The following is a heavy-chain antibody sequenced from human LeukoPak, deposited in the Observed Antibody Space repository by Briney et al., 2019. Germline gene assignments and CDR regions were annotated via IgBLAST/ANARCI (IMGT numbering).Heavy chain of an antibody. CDR3: ARVNAPVATFDY. CDR2: ISHSGST. Sequence: SETLSLTCTVSGYSISSTYYEAWIRQPPGKGLEWIATISHSGSTYYTPSLKSRLTISLDTSTNHFSLRLSSVTAADTAVYYCARVNAPVATFDYWGQGTLVTVSS. CDR1: GYSISSTYY. D-gene: IGHD1-1*01. J-gene: IGHJ4*02. V-gene: IGHV4-38-2*02.